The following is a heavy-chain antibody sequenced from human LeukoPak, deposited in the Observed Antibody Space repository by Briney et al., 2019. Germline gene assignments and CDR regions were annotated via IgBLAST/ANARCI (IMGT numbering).Heavy chain of an antibody. D-gene: IGHD3-22*01. Sequence: SETLSLTCAVYGGSFSGYYWSWIRQPPGKGLEWIGEINHSGSTKYNPSLKSRVTISVDTSKNQFSLKLSSVTAADMAVYYCARRGYDSSGYYKFDYWGQGTLVTVSS. CDR1: GGSFSGYY. CDR2: INHSGST. V-gene: IGHV4-34*01. CDR3: ARRGYDSSGYYKFDY. J-gene: IGHJ4*02.